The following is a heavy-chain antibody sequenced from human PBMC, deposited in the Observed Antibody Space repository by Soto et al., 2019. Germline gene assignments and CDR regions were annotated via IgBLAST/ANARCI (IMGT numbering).Heavy chain of an antibody. J-gene: IGHJ3*02. CDR2: INAGSGNT. Sequence: ASVKVSCKAIGYTFSAYTMNWVRQAPGQSLEWMGWINAGSGNTKYSQNFQGRVSITRDTSASTVYMELTGLTSEDTAVYYCARDTETLGPRANDALDIWGQGTMVTVS. V-gene: IGHV1-3*01. CDR1: GYTFSAYT. D-gene: IGHD3-3*02. CDR3: ARDTETLGPRANDALDI.